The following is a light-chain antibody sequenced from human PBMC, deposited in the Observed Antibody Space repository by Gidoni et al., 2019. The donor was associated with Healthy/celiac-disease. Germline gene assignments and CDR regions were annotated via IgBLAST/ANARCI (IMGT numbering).Light chain of an antibody. V-gene: IGKV4-1*01. CDR3: QQYYSTPPT. CDR1: QSVLYSSNNKNY. Sequence: DIVMTQSPDSLAVSLGERATINCKSSQSVLYSSNNKNYLAWYPQKPGQPPKLLIYWASTRESGVPDRFIGSGSGTDFTLTSSSLQTEDVAVYYCQQYYSTPPTFXGXTKVEIK. J-gene: IGKJ4*01. CDR2: WAS.